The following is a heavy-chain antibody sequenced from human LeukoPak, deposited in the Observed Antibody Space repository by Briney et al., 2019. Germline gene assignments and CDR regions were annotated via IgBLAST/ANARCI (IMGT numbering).Heavy chain of an antibody. V-gene: IGHV3-21*01. CDR1: GFTFSSYS. J-gene: IGHJ5*02. CDR3: ARAGGSWYNLYNWFDP. D-gene: IGHD6-13*01. CDR2: ISRSSSYI. Sequence: GGSLRLSCAASGFTFSSYSMNWVRQAPGKGLEWVSSISRSSSYIYYADSVKGRFTISRDNAKNSLYLQMNSLRAEDTAVYYCARAGGSWYNLYNWFDPWGQGTLVTVSS.